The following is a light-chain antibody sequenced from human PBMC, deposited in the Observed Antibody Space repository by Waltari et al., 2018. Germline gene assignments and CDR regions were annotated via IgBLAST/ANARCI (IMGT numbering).Light chain of an antibody. CDR2: GNN. CDR1: SPNLAVNT. J-gene: IGLJ2*01. V-gene: IGLV1-44*01. Sequence: QSVLTQPPSASGTPGQTVSISCSGGSPNLAVNTMNWSQQLPGMAPKLLINGNNQRPSGVPDRFSGSKSGTSASLAISGLQSEDEADYYCAAWDDSLYGRVFGGGTKLTVL. CDR3: AAWDDSLYGRV.